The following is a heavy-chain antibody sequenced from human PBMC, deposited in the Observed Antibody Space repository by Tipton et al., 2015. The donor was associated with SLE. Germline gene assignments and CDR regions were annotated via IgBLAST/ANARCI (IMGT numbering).Heavy chain of an antibody. D-gene: IGHD3-22*01. V-gene: IGHV4-59*11. CDR2: IYYSGST. J-gene: IGHJ3*02. CDR3: ARGSDRSGYFGAFDI. CDR1: GGSLRTQY. Sequence: TLSLTCTVSGGSLRTQYWSWIRQPPGKGLEWIGYIYYSGSTYYNPSLKSRVTISADTSNNQFSLKVNSVTAADTAVYYCARGSDRSGYFGAFDIGGQGTMVTASS.